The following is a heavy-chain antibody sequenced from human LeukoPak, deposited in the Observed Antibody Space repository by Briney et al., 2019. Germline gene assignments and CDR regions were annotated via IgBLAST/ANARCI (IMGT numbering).Heavy chain of an antibody. V-gene: IGHV3-23*01. CDR1: GFTFSSYE. J-gene: IGHJ4*02. Sequence: GGSLRLSCAASGFTFSSYEMNWVRQAPGKGLEWVSAISGSGGSTYYADSVKGRFTISRDNSKNTLYLQMNSLRAEDTAVYYCAKYYDSSGYYYSGFDYWGQGTLVTVSS. CDR3: AKYYDSSGYYYSGFDY. D-gene: IGHD3-22*01. CDR2: ISGSGGST.